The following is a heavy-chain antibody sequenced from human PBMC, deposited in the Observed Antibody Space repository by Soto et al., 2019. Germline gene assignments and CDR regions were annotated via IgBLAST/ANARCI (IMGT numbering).Heavy chain of an antibody. V-gene: IGHV3-30-3*01. J-gene: IGHJ4*02. CDR1: GLTFSTYA. CDR2: ISYDGNNQ. D-gene: IGHD1-26*01. CDR3: ARDRVRFVVGATSFDS. Sequence: QVQLVDSGGGVVQPGRSLRLSCAASGLTFSTYAMHWVRQAPGKGLEWVAVISYDGNNQYYAGSVKGRFTISRDNSKNTVYLPMNSLRVEDTAVYYCARDRVRFVVGATSFDSWGQGTLVTVSS.